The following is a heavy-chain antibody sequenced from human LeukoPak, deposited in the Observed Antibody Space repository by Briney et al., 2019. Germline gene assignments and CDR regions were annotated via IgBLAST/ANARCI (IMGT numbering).Heavy chain of an antibody. CDR2: IYYSGST. CDR1: GDSISNYY. J-gene: IGHJ4*02. D-gene: IGHD6-13*01. CDR3: VRKGSSWYYFDY. V-gene: IGHV4-59*08. Sequence: PSETLSLTCTVSGDSISNYYWSWIRQPPGKGLEWIGYIYYSGSTNCNPSLKSRVTISVDTSKNQFSLKLSSVTAADTAVYYCVRKGSSWYYFDYWGQGTLVTVSS.